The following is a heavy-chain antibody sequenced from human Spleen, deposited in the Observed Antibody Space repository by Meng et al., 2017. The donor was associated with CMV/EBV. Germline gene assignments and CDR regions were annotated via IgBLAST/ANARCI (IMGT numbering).Heavy chain of an antibody. CDR3: AKSYCSSVTCYTVYFDY. J-gene: IGHJ4*02. Sequence: FTVSSYSMSVVRQAPGKGLEWVSGIYSGGTGTYYADSVKGRFTISRDNSKNTLYLQMNSLRAEDTATYFCAKSYCSSVTCYTVYFDYWGQGTLVTVSS. D-gene: IGHD2-2*01. CDR1: FTVSSYS. V-gene: IGHV3-23*03. CDR2: IYSGGTGT.